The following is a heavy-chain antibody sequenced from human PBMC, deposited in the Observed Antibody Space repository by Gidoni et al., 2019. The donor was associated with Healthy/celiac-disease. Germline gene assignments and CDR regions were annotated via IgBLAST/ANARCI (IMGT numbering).Heavy chain of an antibody. D-gene: IGHD3-3*01. Sequence: QVQLVQSGAEVKKPGASVKVSCKASGYTFTSYDINSVRQARGQGLEWMGWMNPNSGNTGYAQKYQGRVTMTRNTSISKAYMELSSLRSEDTAVYYCAREMSLDFWSGDLPRPDYYYYGMDVWGQGTTVTVSS. CDR1: GYTFTSYD. CDR3: AREMSLDFWSGDLPRPDYYYYGMDV. CDR2: MNPNSGNT. J-gene: IGHJ6*02. V-gene: IGHV1-8*01.